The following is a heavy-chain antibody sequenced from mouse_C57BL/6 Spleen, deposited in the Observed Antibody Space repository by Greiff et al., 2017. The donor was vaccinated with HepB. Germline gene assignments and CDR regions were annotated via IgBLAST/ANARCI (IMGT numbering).Heavy chain of an antibody. V-gene: IGHV1-76*01. CDR1: GYTFTDYY. CDR2: IYPGSGNT. J-gene: IGHJ2*01. Sequence: QVQLKESGAELVRPGASVKLSCKASGYTFTDYYINWVKQRPGQGLEWIARIYPGSGNTYYNEKFKGKATLTAEKSSSTAYMQLSSLTSEDSAVYFCARGTTVVGYYFDYWGQGTTLTVSS. D-gene: IGHD1-1*01. CDR3: ARGTTVVGYYFDY.